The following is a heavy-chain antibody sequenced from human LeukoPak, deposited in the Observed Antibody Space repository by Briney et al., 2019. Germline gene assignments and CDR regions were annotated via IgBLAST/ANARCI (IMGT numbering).Heavy chain of an antibody. D-gene: IGHD1-26*01. CDR1: GGTFSSYA. Sequence: ASVKVSCKASGGTFSSYAISWVRQAPGQGLEWMGGITPIFGTANYAQKFQGRVTITADESTSTAYMELSSLRSEDTAVYYCARVELTRANYYYYYGMDVWGKGTTVTVSS. CDR3: ARVELTRANYYYYYGMDV. J-gene: IGHJ6*04. CDR2: ITPIFGTA. V-gene: IGHV1-69*13.